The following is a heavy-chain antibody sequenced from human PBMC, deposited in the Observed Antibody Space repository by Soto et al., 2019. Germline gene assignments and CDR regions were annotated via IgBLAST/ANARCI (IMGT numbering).Heavy chain of an antibody. J-gene: IGHJ4*02. CDR1: GGCVSSTTYY. D-gene: IGHD4-17*01. V-gene: IGHV4-39*01. CDR3: ARQKNDCGDYDFDY. Sequence: SETPSLTCTASGGCVSSTTYYGGWISQPPGKGLEWIGRIYYSGSTYYNPSLKSRVTISVDTSKNQFSLKLSSVTAADTAVYYCARQKNDCGDYDFDYWGQGTLVTVSS. CDR2: IYYSGST.